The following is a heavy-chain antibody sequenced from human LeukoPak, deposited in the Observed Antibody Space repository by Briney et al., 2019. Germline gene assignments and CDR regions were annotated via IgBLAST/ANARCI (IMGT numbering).Heavy chain of an antibody. J-gene: IGHJ3*02. CDR1: GFTFSDYW. CDR3: ARGHYGLDI. V-gene: IGHV3-7*01. D-gene: IGHD4-17*01. Sequence: GGTLRLSCAASGFTFSDYWMTWVRQASAEGLEGVAHINRDGSEKNCVDSVTGRFTISRDNAKNSLYLQLNGLRAEGSALYFCARGHYGLDIWGQGTMVTVSS. CDR2: INRDGSEK.